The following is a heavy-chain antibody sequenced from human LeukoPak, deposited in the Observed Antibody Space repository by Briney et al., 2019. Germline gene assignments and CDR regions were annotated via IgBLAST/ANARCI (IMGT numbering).Heavy chain of an antibody. J-gene: IGHJ6*02. CDR2: IYYSGST. D-gene: IGHD6-19*01. CDR3: ARDPTGGAVAGSYYYYYYGMDV. Sequence: SETLSLTCTVSGGSISSYYWSWIRQPPGKGLEWIGYIYYSGSTNYNPSLKSRVTISVDTSKNQFSLKLSSVTAADMAVYYCARDPTGGAVAGSYYYYYYGMDVWGQGTTVTVSS. CDR1: GGSISSYY. V-gene: IGHV4-59*01.